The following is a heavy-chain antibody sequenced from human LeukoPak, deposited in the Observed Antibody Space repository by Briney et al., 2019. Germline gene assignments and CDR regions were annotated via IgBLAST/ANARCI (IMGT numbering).Heavy chain of an antibody. CDR3: ARDDYMDV. Sequence: GGSLRLSCAASGFTFSSYWMHWVRQAPGKGLVWVSRINTDGSITNYADSVKGRFTISRDNAKNTLSRDNAKNTLYLQMNGLRAEDTAVYYCARDDYMDVWGKGTTVTVSS. CDR1: GFTFSSYW. J-gene: IGHJ6*03. V-gene: IGHV3-74*01. CDR2: INTDGSIT.